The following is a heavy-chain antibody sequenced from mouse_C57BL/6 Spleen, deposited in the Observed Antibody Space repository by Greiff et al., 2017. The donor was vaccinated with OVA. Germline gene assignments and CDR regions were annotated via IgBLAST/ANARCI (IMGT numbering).Heavy chain of an antibody. V-gene: IGHV1-78*01. CDR2: IYPRDGST. J-gene: IGHJ4*01. CDR3: AIYTYYAIDY. Sequence: VQLQQSDAELVKPGASVKISCKVSGYTFTDHTIHWMKQRPEQGLAWIGYIYPRDGSTKYNEKFKGKATLSADKSSSTDYMQLNSLTSEDTSVYFCAIYTYYAIDYWGQGTSVTVSS. CDR1: GYTFTDHT. D-gene: IGHD5-1-1*01.